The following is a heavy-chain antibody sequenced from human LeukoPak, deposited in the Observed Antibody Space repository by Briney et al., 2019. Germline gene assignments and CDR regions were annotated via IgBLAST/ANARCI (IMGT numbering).Heavy chain of an antibody. J-gene: IGHJ3*02. Sequence: KASQTLSLTCTVSGGSISSGGYYWSWIRQHPGKGLEWIGYIYYSGSTNYNPSLKSRVTISVDTSKNQFSLKLSSVTAADTAVYYCARGSYYYDSSGYYYVAFDIWGQGTMVTVSS. CDR3: ARGSYYYDSSGYYYVAFDI. CDR2: IYYSGST. CDR1: GGSISSGGYY. D-gene: IGHD3-22*01. V-gene: IGHV4-31*03.